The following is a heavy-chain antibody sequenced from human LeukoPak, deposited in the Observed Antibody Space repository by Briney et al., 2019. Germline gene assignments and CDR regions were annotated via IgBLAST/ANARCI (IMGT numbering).Heavy chain of an antibody. CDR3: AGAGSGYYFLFDY. V-gene: IGHV1-8*03. CDR2: MNPNSGNT. D-gene: IGHD3-3*01. Sequence: ASVKVSCKASGYTFTSYDINWVRQATGRGLEWMGWMNPNSGNTGYAQKFQGRVTITRNTSISTAYMELSSLRSEDTAVYYCAGAGSGYYFLFDYWGQGTLVTVSS. CDR1: GYTFTSYD. J-gene: IGHJ4*02.